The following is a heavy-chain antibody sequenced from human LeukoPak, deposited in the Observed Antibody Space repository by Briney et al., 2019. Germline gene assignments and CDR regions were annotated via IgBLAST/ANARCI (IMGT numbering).Heavy chain of an antibody. V-gene: IGHV3-9*03. CDR2: ISWNSGSI. D-gene: IGHD6-13*01. CDR1: GFTFDDYS. J-gene: IGHJ4*02. CDR3: ARDYRSSSRYYFDY. Sequence: GRSLRLSCAASGFTFDDYSMHWVRQAPGKGLEWVSGISWNSGSIGYADSVKGRFTISRDNAKNSLYLQMNSLRAEDMALYYCARDYRSSSRYYFDYWGQGTLVTVSS.